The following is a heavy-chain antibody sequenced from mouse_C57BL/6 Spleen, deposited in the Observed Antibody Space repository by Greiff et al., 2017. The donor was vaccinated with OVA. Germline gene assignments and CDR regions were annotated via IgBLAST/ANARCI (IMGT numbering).Heavy chain of an antibody. Sequence: QVQLQQSGAELVRPGASVTLSCKASGYTFTDYEMHWVKQTPVHGLEWIGAIDPETGGTAYNQKFKGKDILTADKSSSTAYMELRSLTSEDSGVYYCTRGPYGSSDSWYFDVWGTGTTVTVSS. D-gene: IGHD1-1*01. CDR2: IDPETGGT. J-gene: IGHJ1*03. CDR3: TRGPYGSSDSWYFDV. V-gene: IGHV1-15*01. CDR1: GYTFTDYE.